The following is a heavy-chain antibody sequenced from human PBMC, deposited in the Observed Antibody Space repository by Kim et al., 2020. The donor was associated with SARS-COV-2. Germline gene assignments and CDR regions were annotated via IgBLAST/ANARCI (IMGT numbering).Heavy chain of an antibody. Sequence: GGSLRLSCAASGFTFSSYGMHWVRQAPGKGLEWVAVIWYDGSNKYYADSVKGRFTISRDNSKNTLYLQMNSLRAEDTAVYYCARDMAAAGIYWFDPWGQGTLVTVSS. D-gene: IGHD6-13*01. J-gene: IGHJ5*02. V-gene: IGHV3-33*01. CDR2: IWYDGSNK. CDR3: ARDMAAAGIYWFDP. CDR1: GFTFSSYG.